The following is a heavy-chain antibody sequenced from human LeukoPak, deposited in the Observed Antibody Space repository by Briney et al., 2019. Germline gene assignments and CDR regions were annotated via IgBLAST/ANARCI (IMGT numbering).Heavy chain of an antibody. CDR1: GGTFSSYT. Sequence: SVKVSCKASGGTFSSYTISWVRQAPGQGLEWMGGIIPILGIANYAQKFQGRVTITADKSTSTAYMELSSLRSEDTAVYYCARELIVVVPAARDAFDIWGQGTMVTVSS. CDR3: ARELIVVVPAARDAFDI. CDR2: IIPILGIA. V-gene: IGHV1-69*10. D-gene: IGHD2-2*01. J-gene: IGHJ3*02.